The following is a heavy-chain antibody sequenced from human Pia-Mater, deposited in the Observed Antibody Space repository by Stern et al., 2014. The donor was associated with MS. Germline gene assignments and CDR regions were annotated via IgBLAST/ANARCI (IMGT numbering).Heavy chain of an antibody. J-gene: IGHJ4*02. Sequence: QVQLGQSGPGLGKPSQTLSLTCAVTGGSISSADYYWSWIRRSPGKGLEWIGYIHNRGNTYYNPTLKSRVTISVDTSKNQFSLKLRSVTAADTAVYYCSRDADGYSLVFGYWGRGTLVTVSS. CDR2: IHNRGNT. D-gene: IGHD5-24*01. CDR3: SRDADGYSLVFGY. V-gene: IGHV4-30-4*01. CDR1: GGSISSADYY.